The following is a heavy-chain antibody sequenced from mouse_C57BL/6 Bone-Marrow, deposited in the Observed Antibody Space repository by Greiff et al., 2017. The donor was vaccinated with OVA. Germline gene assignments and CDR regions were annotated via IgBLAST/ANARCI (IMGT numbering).Heavy chain of an antibody. CDR3: ATYYGSSHWYFDV. CDR2: INPSSGYT. J-gene: IGHJ1*03. CDR1: GYTFTSYW. Sequence: VQLQQSGAELAKPGASVKLSCKASGYTFTSYWMHWVKQRPGQGLEWIGYINPSSGYTKYNQKFKDKATLTADKSSSTAYLQLSSLTYEDSAVYYCATYYGSSHWYFDVWGTGTTVTVSS. D-gene: IGHD1-1*01. V-gene: IGHV1-7*01.